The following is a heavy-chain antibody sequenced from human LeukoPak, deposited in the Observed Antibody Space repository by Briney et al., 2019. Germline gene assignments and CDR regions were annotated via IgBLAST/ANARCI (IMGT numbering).Heavy chain of an antibody. CDR1: GYSFTSYW. D-gene: IGHD2-21*02. CDR2: IDPSDSYT. V-gene: IGHV5-10-1*01. CDR3: ARQGRIVVVTTTHDAFDI. Sequence: RPGESLKISCKGSGYSFTSYWISWVRQMPGKGLEWMGRIDPSDSYTNYSPSFQGHVTISADKSISTAYLQWSSLKASDTAMYYCARQGRIVVVTTTHDAFDIWGQGTMVTVSS. J-gene: IGHJ3*02.